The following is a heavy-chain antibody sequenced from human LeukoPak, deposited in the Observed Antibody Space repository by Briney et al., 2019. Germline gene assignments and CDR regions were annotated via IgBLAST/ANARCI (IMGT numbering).Heavy chain of an antibody. CDR3: ARGHNYGSGESVARAY. J-gene: IGHJ4*02. CDR2: MTPKSGDT. Sequence: AASVKVSCKASGYTFNNFDIDWIRQAPGQGLEWMGSMTPKSGDTDLAQKFQGRVTMTRDTSLNTAYLAVSSLTSDDMAVYYCARGHNYGSGESVARAYWGQGTLVIVSS. D-gene: IGHD3-10*01. V-gene: IGHV1-8*02. CDR1: GYTFNNFD.